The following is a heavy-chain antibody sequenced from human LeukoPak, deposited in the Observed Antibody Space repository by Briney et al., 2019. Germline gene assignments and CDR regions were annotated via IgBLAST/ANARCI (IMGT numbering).Heavy chain of an antibody. V-gene: IGHV4-59*01. CDR1: GGSISSSY. CDR2: IYYSGST. Sequence: SETLSLTCTVSGGSISSSYWSWIRQPPGKGLEWIGYIYYSGSTNYNPSLKSRVTISVDTSKNQFSLKLSSVTAADTAVYYCARYNYDFWSGYSKRFDPWGQGTLVTVSS. J-gene: IGHJ5*02. CDR3: ARYNYDFWSGYSKRFDP. D-gene: IGHD3-3*01.